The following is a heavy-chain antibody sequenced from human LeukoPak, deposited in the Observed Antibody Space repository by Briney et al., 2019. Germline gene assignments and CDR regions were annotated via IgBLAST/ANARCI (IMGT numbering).Heavy chain of an antibody. CDR3: AKQGYCSGGTCYGIYFDH. V-gene: IGHV3-30*18. D-gene: IGHD2-15*01. CDR2: VSYDGTNK. Sequence: GSLRLSCAASGFTFSTYGMHWVRQAPGKGLEWVAVVSYDGTNKYYADSVKGRFTISRDNSKNTLFLQMNSLRAEDTAVYYCAKQGYCSGGTCYGIYFDHWGQGTLVTDSS. CDR1: GFTFSTYG. J-gene: IGHJ4*02.